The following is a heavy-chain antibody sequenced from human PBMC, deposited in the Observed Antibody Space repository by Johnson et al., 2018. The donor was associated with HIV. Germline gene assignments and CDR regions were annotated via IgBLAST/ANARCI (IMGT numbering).Heavy chain of an antibody. D-gene: IGHD6-19*01. Sequence: VQLVESGGGLVKPGGSLRLSCAASGFTFSSYDMHWVRQATGKGLEWVSAIGTAGDTYYPGSVKGRFTISRDNSKNTLYLQMNSLRAEDTAVYYCASRSEQWLGAFDIWGQGTMVTVSS. V-gene: IGHV3-13*01. CDR1: GFTFSSYD. CDR2: IGTAGDT. CDR3: ASRSEQWLGAFDI. J-gene: IGHJ3*02.